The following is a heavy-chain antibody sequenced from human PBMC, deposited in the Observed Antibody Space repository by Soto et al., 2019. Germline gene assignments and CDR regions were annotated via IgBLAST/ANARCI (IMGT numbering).Heavy chain of an antibody. CDR2: IKSKTDGGTT. Sequence: EVQLVESGGGLVKPGGSLRLSCAASGFTFSNAWMSWVRQAPGKGLEWVGRIKSKTDGGTTDYAAPVKGRFTISRDDSKNTLYLQMNSLKTEDTAVYYYTTRVGDSQRTITDYWGQGTLVTVSS. CDR3: TTRVGDSQRTITDY. CDR1: GFTFSNAW. V-gene: IGHV3-15*01. J-gene: IGHJ4*02. D-gene: IGHD1-1*01.